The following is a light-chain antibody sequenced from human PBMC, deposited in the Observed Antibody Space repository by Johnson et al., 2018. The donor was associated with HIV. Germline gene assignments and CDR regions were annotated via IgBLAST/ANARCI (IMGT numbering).Light chain of an antibody. CDR2: EDT. CDR1: SSNIGNNY. J-gene: IGLJ1*01. CDR3: GTWDSSLSASYF. V-gene: IGLV1-51*02. Sequence: QSVLTQPPSVSAAPGQKVTISCSGTSSNIGNNYVSWYQQLPGTAPKLLIYEDTRRPSGIPDRFSGSKSGTSATLGITGLQTGEEADYYCGTWDSSLSASYFCGTGTKVTVL.